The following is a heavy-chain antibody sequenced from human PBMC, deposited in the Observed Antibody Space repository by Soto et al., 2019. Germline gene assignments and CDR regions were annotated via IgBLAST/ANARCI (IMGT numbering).Heavy chain of an antibody. Sequence: DVQLLESGGDLVPPGGSLRLSCAASGFSFSEYAMNWVRQAPGKGLEWLSGITGSGDATYYADSVKGRFTISRDNSKNTLYLHLNTLRDEDRAVYLCAKSGGCNGGSANYWGQGTLVTVSS. D-gene: IGHD3-10*01. CDR2: ITGSGDAT. CDR3: AKSGGCNGGSANY. J-gene: IGHJ4*02. CDR1: GFSFSEYA. V-gene: IGHV3-23*01.